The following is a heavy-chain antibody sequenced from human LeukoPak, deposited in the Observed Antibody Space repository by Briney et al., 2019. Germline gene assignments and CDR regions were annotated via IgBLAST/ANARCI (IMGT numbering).Heavy chain of an antibody. CDR2: IYTSGST. J-gene: IGHJ4*02. CDR3: ARGPDEQWLVPFDY. V-gene: IGHV4-61*02. D-gene: IGHD6-19*01. CDR1: GGSISSGSYY. Sequence: SETLSLTCTVSGGSISSGSYYWSWIRQPAGKGLEWIGRIYTSGSTNYNPSLKSRVTISVDTSKNQFSLKLSSVTAADTAVYYCARGPDEQWLVPFDYWGQGTLVTVCS.